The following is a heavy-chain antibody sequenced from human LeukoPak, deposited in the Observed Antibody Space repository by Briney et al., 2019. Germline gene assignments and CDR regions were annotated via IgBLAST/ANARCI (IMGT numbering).Heavy chain of an antibody. CDR3: ARVLRSYYDSSGYYPRQDY. J-gene: IGHJ4*02. D-gene: IGHD3-22*01. CDR1: GGSFSGYY. V-gene: IGHV4-34*01. CDR2: INHSGCT. Sequence: PSETLSLTCAVYGGSFSGYYWSWIRQPPGKGLEWIGEINHSGCTNYNPSLKSRVTISVDTSKNQFSLKLSSVTAADTAVYYCARVLRSYYDSSGYYPRQDYWGQGTLVTVSS.